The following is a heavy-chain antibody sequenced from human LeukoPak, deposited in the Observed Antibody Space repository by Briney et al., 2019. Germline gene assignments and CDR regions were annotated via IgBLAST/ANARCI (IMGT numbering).Heavy chain of an antibody. CDR1: GGSFSGYY. J-gene: IGHJ4*02. D-gene: IGHD5-18*01. V-gene: IGHV4-34*01. CDR2: INHSGST. CDR3: ARRTKYTAMATFDY. Sequence: SETLSLTCAVYGGSFSGYYWSWIRQPPGKGREWIGEINHSGSTNYNPSLKRRVTISVDTSKNQFSLKLSSVTAADTAVYYCARRTKYTAMATFDYWGQGTLVTVSS.